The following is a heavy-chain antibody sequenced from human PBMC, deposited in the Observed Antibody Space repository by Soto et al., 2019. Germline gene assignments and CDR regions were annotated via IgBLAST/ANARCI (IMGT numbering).Heavy chain of an antibody. Sequence: QVQLVQSGAEVKKPGSSVKVSCKASGGTFSSYTISWVRQAPGQGLEWMGRIIPILGIANYAQNFQGRVTITADKSTSTAYMELSSLRSEDTAVYYCARSWNDYGDYGAYYYYYMDVWGKGTTVTVSS. CDR1: GGTFSSYT. CDR2: IIPILGIA. V-gene: IGHV1-69*02. D-gene: IGHD4-17*01. CDR3: ARSWNDYGDYGAYYYYYMDV. J-gene: IGHJ6*03.